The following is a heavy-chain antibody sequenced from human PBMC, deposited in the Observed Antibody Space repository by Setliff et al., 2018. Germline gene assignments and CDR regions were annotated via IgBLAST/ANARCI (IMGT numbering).Heavy chain of an antibody. J-gene: IGHJ6*02. V-gene: IGHV4-39*07. D-gene: IGHD3-10*01. CDR3: ARVPSYGSGSYYYYYYGMDV. CDR2: IYYSGST. Sequence: SETLSLTCTVSGGSISSGSYYWGWIRQPPGKGLEWIGSIYYSGSTYYNPSLKSRVTISVDTSKNQFSLKLSSVTAADTAVYYCARVPSYGSGSYYYYYYGMDVWGQGTSVTVSS. CDR1: GGSISSGSYY.